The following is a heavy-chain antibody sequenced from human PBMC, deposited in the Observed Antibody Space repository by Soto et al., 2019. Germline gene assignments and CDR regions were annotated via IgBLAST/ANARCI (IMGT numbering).Heavy chain of an antibody. D-gene: IGHD5-12*01. CDR3: ARDIVAMTYYYYGMDV. J-gene: IGHJ6*02. V-gene: IGHV3-74*01. CDR1: GFTFSS. CDR2: INSDGSST. Sequence: GGSLRLSCAASGFTFSSMHWVRQAPGEGLVWVSRINSDGSSTSYADSVKGRFTISRDNSKNTLYLQMNSLRAEDTAVYYCARDIVAMTYYYYGMDVWGQGPRSPSP.